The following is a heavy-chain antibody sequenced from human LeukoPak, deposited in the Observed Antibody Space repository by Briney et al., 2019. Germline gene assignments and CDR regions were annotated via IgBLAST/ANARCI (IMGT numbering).Heavy chain of an antibody. J-gene: IGHJ3*02. D-gene: IGHD3-9*01. CDR1: GFTVSSNY. V-gene: IGHV3-53*01. CDR3: ATVYDILTGDDAFDI. CDR2: IYSGGST. Sequence: GGSLRLSCAASGFTVSSNYMSWVRQAPGKGLEWVSVIYSGGSTYYADSVKGRFTISRDNSKNTLYLQMNSPRAEDTAVYYCATVYDILTGDDAFDIWGQGTMVTVSS.